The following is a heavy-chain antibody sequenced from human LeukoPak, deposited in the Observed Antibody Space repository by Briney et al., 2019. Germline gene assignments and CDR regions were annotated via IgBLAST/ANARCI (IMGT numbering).Heavy chain of an antibody. V-gene: IGHV4-61*01. J-gene: IGHJ6*02. D-gene: IGHD1-7*01. CDR3: ARVTGTTSYYYYGMDV. CDR2: IYYSGST. Sequence: PSETLSLTCTVSGGSVSSGSYYWSWIRQPPGKGLKWIGYIYYSGSTNYNPSLKSRVTISVDTSKNQFSLKLSSVTAADTAVYYCARVTGTTSYYYYGMDVWGQGTTVTVSS. CDR1: GGSVSSGSYY.